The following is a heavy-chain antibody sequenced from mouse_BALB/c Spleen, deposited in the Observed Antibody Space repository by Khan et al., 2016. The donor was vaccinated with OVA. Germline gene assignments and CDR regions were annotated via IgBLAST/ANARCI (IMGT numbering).Heavy chain of an antibody. CDR2: INPYNDGT. D-gene: IGHD1-1*01. J-gene: IGHJ4*01. Sequence: EVQLQESGPELVKPGASVKMSCKASGYTFTSYVMHWVKQKPGQGLEWIGYINPYNDGTKYNEKFKGKATLTSDKSSSTAYMELSSLTSEDSAVYYCARYSSSPYYARDYWGQGTSVTVSS. CDR3: ARYSSSPYYARDY. CDR1: GYTFTSYV. V-gene: IGHV1S136*01.